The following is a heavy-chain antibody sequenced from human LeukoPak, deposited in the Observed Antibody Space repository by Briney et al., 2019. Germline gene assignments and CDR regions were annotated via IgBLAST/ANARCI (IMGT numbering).Heavy chain of an antibody. CDR1: GDSFSYFY. V-gene: IGHV4-59*01. J-gene: IGHJ4*02. CDR2: IYNSGST. CDR3: AREVTPYY. D-gene: IGHD2-21*02. Sequence: SETLSLTCTVSGDSFSYFYWSWIRQPPGKGLEWIGYIYNSGSTSYNPSLRSRVTISLDTSKNQFSLKLSSVTAADTAVYYCAREVTPYYWGQGTLVTVSS.